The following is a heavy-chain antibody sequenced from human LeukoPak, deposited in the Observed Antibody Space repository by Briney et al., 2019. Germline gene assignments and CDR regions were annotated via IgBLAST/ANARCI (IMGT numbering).Heavy chain of an antibody. CDR3: ARDGYSSASGLNYYFDY. J-gene: IGHJ4*02. CDR2: INTDGSIT. D-gene: IGHD6-25*01. Sequence: GGSLRLSCAASGFTFSTYLMHWVRQAPGKGLVWVSRINTDGSITTYADSVKGRFTISRDNAKNTLYLQMNSLRAEDTAVYYCARDGYSSASGLNYYFDYWGQGTLVTVSS. V-gene: IGHV3-74*01. CDR1: GFTFSTYL.